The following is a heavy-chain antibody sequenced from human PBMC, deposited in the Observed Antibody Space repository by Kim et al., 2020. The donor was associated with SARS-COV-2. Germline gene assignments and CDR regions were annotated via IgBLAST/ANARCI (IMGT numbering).Heavy chain of an antibody. CDR1: GYTFTSYA. V-gene: IGHV7-4-1*02. D-gene: IGHD6-19*01. CDR2: INTNTGNP. J-gene: IGHJ2*01. Sequence: ASVKVSSKASGYTFTSYAMNWVRQAPGQGLEWMGWINTNTGNPTYAQGFTGRFVFSLDTSVSTAYLQISSLKAEDTAVYYCARGSSSGLNPNYWYFDLWGRGTLVTVSS. CDR3: ARGSSSGLNPNYWYFDL.